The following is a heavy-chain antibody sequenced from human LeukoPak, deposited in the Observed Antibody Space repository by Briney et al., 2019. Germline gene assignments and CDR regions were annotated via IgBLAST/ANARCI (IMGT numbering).Heavy chain of an antibody. Sequence: GGSLRLSCAASGFTFSSYAMTWVRQAPGKGLEWVSTIRGSDDSTYYADSVKGRFTISRDNSKNTLYLQMNSLRAEDTAIYYCAKDTGPAAGITADYWGQGTLVTVSS. CDR2: IRGSDDST. CDR3: AKDTGPAAGITADY. J-gene: IGHJ4*02. D-gene: IGHD6-13*01. V-gene: IGHV3-23*01. CDR1: GFTFSSYA.